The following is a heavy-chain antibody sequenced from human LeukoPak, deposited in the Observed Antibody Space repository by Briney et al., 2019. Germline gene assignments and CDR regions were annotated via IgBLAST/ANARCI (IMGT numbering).Heavy chain of an antibody. CDR1: GYTFASYY. V-gene: IGHV1-46*01. J-gene: IGHJ4*02. Sequence: GASVKVSCKASGYTFASYYMHWVRQAPGQGVEWMGIINPSGCSTSYAQKFQGRVTMTRDMSTSTVYMELSSLKSEDTAVYYCARAIAAWRGKDYWGQGTLVTVSS. CDR3: ARAIAAWRGKDY. CDR2: INPSGCST. D-gene: IGHD6-6*01.